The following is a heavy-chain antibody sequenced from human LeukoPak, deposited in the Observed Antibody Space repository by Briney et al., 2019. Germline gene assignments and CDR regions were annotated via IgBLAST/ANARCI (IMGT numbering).Heavy chain of an antibody. V-gene: IGHV3-20*04. J-gene: IGHJ4*02. CDR3: AREGYCSSTSCYTFDY. CDR1: GFTFDDYG. CDR2: INWNGGST. Sequence: PGGSLRLSCAASGFTFDDYGMSWVRQAPGKGLEWVSGINWNGGSTGYADSVKGRFTISRDNAKNSLCLQMNSLRAEDTALYYCAREGYCSSTSCYTFDYWGQGTLVTVSS. D-gene: IGHD2-2*02.